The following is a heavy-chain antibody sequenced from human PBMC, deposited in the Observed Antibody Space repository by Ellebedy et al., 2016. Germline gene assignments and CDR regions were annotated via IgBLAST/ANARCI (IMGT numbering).Heavy chain of an antibody. CDR3: ARDSGFYGMDV. CDR2: INHSGST. D-gene: IGHD5-12*01. J-gene: IGHJ6*02. V-gene: IGHV4-34*01. CDR1: GGSFSDYY. Sequence: SETLSLXCAVYGGSFSDYYWSWIRQSPGKGLEWIGEINHSGSTKYNPSLKSRVTMSVDTSKNQFSLKLSSVTAADTAVYYCARDSGFYGMDVWGQGTTVTVSS.